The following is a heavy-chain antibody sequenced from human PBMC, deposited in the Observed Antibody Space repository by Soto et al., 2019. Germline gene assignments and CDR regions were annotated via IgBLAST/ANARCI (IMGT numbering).Heavy chain of an antibody. CDR3: ARLGQPAAMPGLAFDP. Sequence: EVQLVQSGAEVKKPGESLKISCKGSGYSFTSYWIGWVRQMPGKGLEWMGIIYPGDSATRDSPSFQDQVTLSADKSISTAYLQWSSLKASDTAMYYCARLGQPAAMPGLAFDPWGQGTLVTVSS. J-gene: IGHJ5*02. V-gene: IGHV5-51*01. CDR2: IYPGDSAT. CDR1: GYSFTSYW. D-gene: IGHD2-2*01.